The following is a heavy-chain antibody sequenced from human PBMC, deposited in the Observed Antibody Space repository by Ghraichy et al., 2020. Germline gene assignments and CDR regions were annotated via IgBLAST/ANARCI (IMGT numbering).Heavy chain of an antibody. CDR3: ARGSRADRVPFDY. CDR1: GFTFSSYW. Sequence: SLNISCAASGFTFSSYWMSWVRQAPGKGLEWVANIKQDGSEKYYVDSVKGRFTISRDNAKNSLYLQMNSLRAEDTAVYYCARGSRADRVPFDYWGQGTLVTVSS. V-gene: IGHV3-7*01. CDR2: IKQDGSEK. J-gene: IGHJ4*02. D-gene: IGHD3-10*01.